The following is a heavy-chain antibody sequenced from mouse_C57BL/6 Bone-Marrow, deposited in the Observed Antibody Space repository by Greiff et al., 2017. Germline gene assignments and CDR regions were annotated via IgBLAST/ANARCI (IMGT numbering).Heavy chain of an antibody. CDR1: GYTLTSYW. CDR3: ARDGYYAMDY. Sequence: QVQLQQPGTELVKPGASVKLSCKASGYTLTSYWMYWVKQRPGQGLEWIGNINPSNGGTNYNEKFKSKDTLTVDKSSSTAYMQLSRLTSEDSAVYYCARDGYYAMDYWGQGTSVTVSA. CDR2: INPSNGGT. J-gene: IGHJ4*01. D-gene: IGHD2-3*01. V-gene: IGHV1-53*01.